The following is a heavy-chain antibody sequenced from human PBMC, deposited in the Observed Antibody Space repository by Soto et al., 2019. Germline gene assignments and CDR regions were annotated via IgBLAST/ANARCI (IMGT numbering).Heavy chain of an antibody. CDR2: ISAYNGNT. V-gene: IGHV1-18*01. CDR3: ARTTAFTVPYYFDY. D-gene: IGHD4-17*01. J-gene: IGHJ4*02. Sequence: ASVKVSCKASGYTFTSYGISWVRQAPGQGLEWMGWISAYNGNTNYAQKLQGRVTMTTDTSTSTAYMELRSLRSDDTAVYYCARTTAFTVPYYFDYWGQGTLVTVSS. CDR1: GYTFTSYG.